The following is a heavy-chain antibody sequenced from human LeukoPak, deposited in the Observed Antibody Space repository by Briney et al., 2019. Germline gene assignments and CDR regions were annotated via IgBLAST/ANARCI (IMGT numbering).Heavy chain of an antibody. Sequence: AGGSLRLSCAASGFTFSGYAMSWVRQAPGKGLEWVSAIISSGGSTYYVDSVEGRFTISRDNSKNTLYLQMNSLRADDTAVYYCAKDLSSGWFDYWGQGALVTVSS. J-gene: IGHJ4*02. V-gene: IGHV3-23*01. D-gene: IGHD6-19*01. CDR2: IISSGGST. CDR1: GFTFSGYA. CDR3: AKDLSSGWFDY.